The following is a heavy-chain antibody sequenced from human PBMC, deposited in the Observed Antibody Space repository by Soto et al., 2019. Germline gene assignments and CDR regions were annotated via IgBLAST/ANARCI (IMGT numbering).Heavy chain of an antibody. CDR2: INHSGST. J-gene: IGHJ4*02. CDR3: ARDKITGLFDY. CDR1: GGSFSGYY. V-gene: IGHV4-34*01. Sequence: QVQLQQWGAGLLKPSETLSLTCAVYGGSFSGYYWTWIRQPPGTGLEWIGAINHSGSTNYNPSLKSRVTISVDTSQSQFSLKLTSVPAADPAVYYCARDKITGLFDYWGQGTLVTVSS. D-gene: IGHD2-8*02.